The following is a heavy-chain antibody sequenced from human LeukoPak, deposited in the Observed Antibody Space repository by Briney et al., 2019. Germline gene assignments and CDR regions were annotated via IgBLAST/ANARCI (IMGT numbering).Heavy chain of an antibody. Sequence: GASVKVSCKASGYTFTSYGISWVRQAPGQGLEWMGWISAYNGNTNYAQKLQGRVTMTRDTSTSTVYMELSSLRSEDTAVYYCASKARGLYYFDYWGQGTLVTVSS. J-gene: IGHJ4*02. V-gene: IGHV1-18*01. D-gene: IGHD5-12*01. CDR2: ISAYNGNT. CDR3: ASKARGLYYFDY. CDR1: GYTFTSYG.